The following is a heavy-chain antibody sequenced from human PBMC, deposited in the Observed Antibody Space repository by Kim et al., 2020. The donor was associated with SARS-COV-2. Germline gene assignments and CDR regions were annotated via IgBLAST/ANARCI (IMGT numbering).Heavy chain of an antibody. CDR2: ISYDGSNK. D-gene: IGHD3-22*01. CDR3: AKEGVGGGHYCDSRAYCLPDY. Sequence: GGSLRLSCAASGFTFSSYGMYWVRQAPGTGLEWVTVISYDGSNKYYADSVKSRFIISRDNSKNTLYLQMNSLRAEDTAVYYCAKEGVGGGHYCDSRAYCLPDYWGQGTPVTVSS. CDR1: GFTFSSYG. V-gene: IGHV3-30*18. J-gene: IGHJ4*02.